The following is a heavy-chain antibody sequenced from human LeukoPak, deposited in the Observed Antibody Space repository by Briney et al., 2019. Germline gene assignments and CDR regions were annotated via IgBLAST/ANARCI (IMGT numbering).Heavy chain of an antibody. D-gene: IGHD4-17*01. Sequence: ASVKVSCKASGYTFTDYYMYWVRQAPGQGLEWMGRINPNSGGTKFAQKFQGRLTMTRDTSISTAYMDLSSLRSDDTAIYYCTRGGYYGDYNYFDPWGQGTLVTVSS. CDR3: TRGGYYGDYNYFDP. CDR1: GYTFTDYY. J-gene: IGHJ5*02. V-gene: IGHV1-2*06. CDR2: INPNSGGT.